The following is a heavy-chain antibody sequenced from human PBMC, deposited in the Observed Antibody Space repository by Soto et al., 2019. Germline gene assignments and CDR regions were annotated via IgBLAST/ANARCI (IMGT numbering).Heavy chain of an antibody. CDR2: ISISSSTI. J-gene: IGHJ6*03. CDR1: GFPLSSYS. Sequence: EVQLVESGGGLVQPGGSLRPPWEASGFPLSSYSMNWFRQPPGKGLGGVSYISISSSTIYYADSVKGRFTISRDNAKNSLYLQMNSLRAEDTAVYYCARDILWFGEGYYYYMDVWGKGTTVTVSS. V-gene: IGHV3-48*01. CDR3: ARDILWFGEGYYYYMDV. D-gene: IGHD3-10*01.